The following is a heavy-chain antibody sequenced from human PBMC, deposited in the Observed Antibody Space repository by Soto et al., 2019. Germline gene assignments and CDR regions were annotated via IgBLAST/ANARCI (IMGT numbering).Heavy chain of an antibody. CDR2: ISYTGDT. D-gene: IGHD2-15*01. J-gene: IGHJ5*02. CDR1: GDSVSSDRYF. CDR3: ARIVVEATVDL. Sequence: PSETLSLTCSVSGDSVSSDRYFWTWIRQPPGKGLEWIAYISYTGDTNYNPSLKSRVTISVDTSRNQFSLTLTSVTAADTAVYFCARIVVEATVDLWGQGSLVTVSS. V-gene: IGHV4-61*01.